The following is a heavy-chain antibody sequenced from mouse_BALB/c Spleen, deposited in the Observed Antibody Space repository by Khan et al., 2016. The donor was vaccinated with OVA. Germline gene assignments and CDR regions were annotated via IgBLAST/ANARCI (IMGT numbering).Heavy chain of an antibody. V-gene: IGHV5-6-3*01. Sequence: EVELVESGGGLVQPGGSLKLSCAASGFTFSSYGMSWVRQTPDKRLELVATINSNGGSTYYPDSVKGRFTISRDNAKNTLYLQMSSLKYEDTAVYYCARKARTINWGQGTTLTVSS. J-gene: IGHJ2*01. CDR2: INSNGGST. CDR3: ARKARTIN. CDR1: GFTFSSYG.